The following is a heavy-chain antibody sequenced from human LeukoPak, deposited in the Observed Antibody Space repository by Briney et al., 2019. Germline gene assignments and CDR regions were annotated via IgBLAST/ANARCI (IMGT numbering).Heavy chain of an antibody. V-gene: IGHV3-30*18. D-gene: IGHD6-25*01. Sequence: GGSLRLSCAASGFTFSSYGMHWVRQALGKGLEWVAVISYDGSNKYYADSVKGRFTISRDNSKNTLYLQMNSLRAEDTAVYYCAKDESGDYWGQGTLVTVSS. CDR3: AKDESGDY. J-gene: IGHJ4*02. CDR1: GFTFSSYG. CDR2: ISYDGSNK.